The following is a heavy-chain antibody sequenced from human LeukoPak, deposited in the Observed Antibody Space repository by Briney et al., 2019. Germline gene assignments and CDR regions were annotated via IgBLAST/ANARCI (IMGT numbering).Heavy chain of an antibody. CDR3: ARGVRGYSLDY. V-gene: IGHV3-48*04. CDR1: GFTFSSYS. Sequence: GGSLRLSCAASGFTFSSYSMNWVRQAPGKGLEWVSYISSSSSTIYYADSVKGRFTISRDNAKNSLYLQMNSLRAEDTAVYYCARGVRGYSLDYWGQGTLVTVSS. D-gene: IGHD5-18*01. J-gene: IGHJ4*02. CDR2: ISSSSSTI.